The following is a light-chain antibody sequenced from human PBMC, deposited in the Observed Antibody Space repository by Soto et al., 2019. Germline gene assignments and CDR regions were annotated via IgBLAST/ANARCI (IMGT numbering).Light chain of an antibody. CDR2: DAS. J-gene: IGKJ1*01. CDR1: QSIRYW. CDR3: QQYNILST. Sequence: IQMTQSPSTLSSSVGDRVTLSCRASQSIRYWLAWHQQKPGKAPKLLIYDASTLESGVPTWFSGSGSGTEFTLTISSMHPDDFATYYCQQYNILSTFGQGTNVDIK. V-gene: IGKV1-5*01.